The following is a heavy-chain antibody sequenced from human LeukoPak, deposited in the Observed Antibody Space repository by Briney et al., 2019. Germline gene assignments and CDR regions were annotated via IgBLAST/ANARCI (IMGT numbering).Heavy chain of an antibody. CDR1: GYTFTGYY. Sequence: GASVKVSCKASGYTFTGYYMHWVRQAPGQGLEWMGRINPNSGGTNYAQKFQGRVTMTRDTSTSTVYMELSSLRSEDTAVYYCARSPDYGGNSPLDYWGQGTLVTVSS. D-gene: IGHD4-23*01. J-gene: IGHJ4*02. CDR2: INPNSGGT. V-gene: IGHV1-2*06. CDR3: ARSPDYGGNSPLDY.